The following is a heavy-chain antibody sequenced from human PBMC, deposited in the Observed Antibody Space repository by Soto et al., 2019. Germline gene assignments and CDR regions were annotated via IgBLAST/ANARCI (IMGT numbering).Heavy chain of an antibody. CDR2: IKQDGSEK. Sequence: GGSLRLSCAASGFTFSSYWMSWVRQAPGKGLEWVANIKQDGSEKYYVDSVKGRFTISRDNAKNSLYLQMNSLRAEDAAVYYCARDELANWESYRCWYFDLWGRGTLVTVSS. CDR3: ARDELANWESYRCWYFDL. CDR1: GFTFSSYW. J-gene: IGHJ2*01. V-gene: IGHV3-7*03. D-gene: IGHD7-27*01.